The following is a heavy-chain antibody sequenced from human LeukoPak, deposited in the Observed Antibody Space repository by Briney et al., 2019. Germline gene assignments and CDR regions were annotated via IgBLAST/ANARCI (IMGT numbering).Heavy chain of an antibody. V-gene: IGHV4-59*01. D-gene: IGHD1-26*01. CDR1: GGSISSYY. Sequence: SETLSLTCTVSGGSISSYYWSWIRQPPGKGLEWIGYIYYSGSTNYNPSLKSRVTISVDTSKNQFSLKLSSVTAADTAVYYCARDRSGSSRDFDYWGQGTLVTVSS. CDR3: ARDRSGSSRDFDY. CDR2: IYYSGST. J-gene: IGHJ4*02.